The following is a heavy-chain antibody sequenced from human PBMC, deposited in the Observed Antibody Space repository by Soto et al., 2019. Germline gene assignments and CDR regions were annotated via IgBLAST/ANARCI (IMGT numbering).Heavy chain of an antibody. D-gene: IGHD2-2*01. Sequence: QVQLVQSGAEVKKPGSPVKVSCKASGGTFGSYAFSWVRQAPGQGLEWMGGIIPVSGAAHYAQKFQGRVTITADESTRTAYMELSSLSSQDTAVYYCATALGCRSTSCTLDYWGQGTRVIVSS. CDR1: GGTFGSYA. CDR2: IIPVSGAA. J-gene: IGHJ4*02. CDR3: ATALGCRSTSCTLDY. V-gene: IGHV1-69*01.